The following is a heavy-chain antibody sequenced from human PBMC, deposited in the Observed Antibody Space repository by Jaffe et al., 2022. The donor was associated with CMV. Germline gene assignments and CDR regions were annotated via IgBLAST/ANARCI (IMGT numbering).Heavy chain of an antibody. CDR2: INPNSGGT. CDR3: ARGGEVVVAAPSAAFFDY. V-gene: IGHV1-2*02. Sequence: QVQLVQSGAEVKKPGASVKVSCKASGYTFTGYYMHWVRQAPGQGLEWMGWINPNSGGTNYAQKFQGRVTMTRDTSISTAYMELSRLRSDDTAVYYCARGGEVVVAAPSAAFFDYWGQGTLVTVSS. J-gene: IGHJ4*02. D-gene: IGHD2-15*01. CDR1: GYTFTGYY.